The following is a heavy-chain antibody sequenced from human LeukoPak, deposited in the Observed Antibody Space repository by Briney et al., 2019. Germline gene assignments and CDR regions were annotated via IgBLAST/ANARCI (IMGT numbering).Heavy chain of an antibody. CDR2: ISYDGSNK. V-gene: IGHV3-30*18. CDR3: AKIPAGEMATNGEFDY. Sequence: GGSLRLSCAASGFTFSSYGMHWVRQAPGKGLEWVAVISYDGSNKHYGDSVKGRFTISRDNSKNTLYLQMNSLRAEDTAVYYCAKIPAGEMATNGEFDYWGQGTLVTVSS. J-gene: IGHJ4*02. CDR1: GFTFSSYG. D-gene: IGHD5-24*01.